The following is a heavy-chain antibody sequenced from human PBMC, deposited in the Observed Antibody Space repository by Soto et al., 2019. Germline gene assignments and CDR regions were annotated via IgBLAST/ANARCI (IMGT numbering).Heavy chain of an antibody. CDR2: VKNDGRST. J-gene: IGHJ6*03. CDR1: GFTLNGYW. Sequence: EVQLVESGRGLVQPGGSLRLSYVASGFTLNGYWMHWVRQSPGKELVWVSRVKNDGRSTDYADSVKGRFSSSRDNAKNPLYLQMNSLRAEDTALYYCTRAKVRALQWDPLYSCMDVWCKGTTVTVS. CDR3: TRAKVRALQWDPLYSCMDV. D-gene: IGHD3-10*01. V-gene: IGHV3-74*01.